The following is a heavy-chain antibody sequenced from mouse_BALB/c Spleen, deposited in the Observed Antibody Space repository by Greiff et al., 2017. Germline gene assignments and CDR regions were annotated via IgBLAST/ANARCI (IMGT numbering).Heavy chain of an antibody. V-gene: IGHV3-2*02. CDR1: GYSITSDYA. J-gene: IGHJ3*01. Sequence: EVKLQESGPGLVKPSQSLSLTCTVTGYSITSDYAWTWIRQFPGNKLEWMGYISYSGSTSYNPSLKSRISITRDTSKNQFFLQLNSVTTEDTATYYCARSGPGFAYWGEGTLVTVSA. D-gene: IGHD3-1*01. CDR3: ARSGPGFAY. CDR2: ISYSGST.